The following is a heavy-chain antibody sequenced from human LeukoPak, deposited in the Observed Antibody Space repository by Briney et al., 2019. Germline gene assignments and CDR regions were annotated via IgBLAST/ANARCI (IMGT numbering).Heavy chain of an antibody. CDR3: ATWGEYCSGGSCGRRY. CDR2: ISGSGGST. Sequence: PGGSLRLSCAASGFTVSHNYMSWVRQAPGKGLEWVSAISGSGGSTYYADSVKGRFTISRGNSKNTLYLQMNSLRAEDTAVYYCATWGEYCSGGSCGRRYWGQGTLVTVSS. CDR1: GFTVSHNY. J-gene: IGHJ4*02. V-gene: IGHV3-23*01. D-gene: IGHD2-15*01.